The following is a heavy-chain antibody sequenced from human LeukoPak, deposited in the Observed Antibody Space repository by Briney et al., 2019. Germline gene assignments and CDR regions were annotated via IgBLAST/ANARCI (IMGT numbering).Heavy chain of an antibody. CDR1: GFTFNRRG. D-gene: IGHD3-22*01. CDR2: ISYDGSNK. CDR3: ARWNDDLYDSSDYEFGY. J-gene: IGHJ4*02. Sequence: PGGSLRLSCAASGFTFNRRGMHWVRQAPGKGLEWVAVISYDGSNKYYADSVKGRFTISRDNSKNTLYLQMNSLRAEDTALYYCARWNDDLYDSSDYEFGYWGQGTLVTVSS. V-gene: IGHV3-30*12.